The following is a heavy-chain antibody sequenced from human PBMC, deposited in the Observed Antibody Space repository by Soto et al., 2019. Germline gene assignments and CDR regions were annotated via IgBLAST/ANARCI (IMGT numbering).Heavy chain of an antibody. CDR3: ARDRAIFGVVGNFDY. CDR1: GFTFSSYS. J-gene: IGHJ4*02. D-gene: IGHD3-3*01. V-gene: IGHV3-21*01. CDR2: ISSSSSYI. Sequence: GGSLRLSCAASGFTFSSYSMNWVRQAPGKGLEWVSSISSSSSYIYYADSVKGRFTISRDNAKNSLYLQMNSLRAEDTAVYYCARDRAIFGVVGNFDYWGQGTLVTVSS.